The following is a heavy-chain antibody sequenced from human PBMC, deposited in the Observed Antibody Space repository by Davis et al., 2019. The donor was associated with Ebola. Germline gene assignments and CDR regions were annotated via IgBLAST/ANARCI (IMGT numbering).Heavy chain of an antibody. CDR2: IYYSGST. CDR1: GGSISSYY. Sequence: SETLSLTCTVSGGSISSYYWSWIRQPPGKGLEWIGYIYYSGSTNYNPSLKSRVTISVDTSKNQFSLKLSSVTAADTAVYYCAREPNGDYDAFDIWGQGTMVTVS. V-gene: IGHV4-59*01. J-gene: IGHJ3*02. D-gene: IGHD4-17*01. CDR3: AREPNGDYDAFDI.